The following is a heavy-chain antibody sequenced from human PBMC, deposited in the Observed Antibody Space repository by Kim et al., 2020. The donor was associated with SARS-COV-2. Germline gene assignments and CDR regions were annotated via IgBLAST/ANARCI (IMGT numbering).Heavy chain of an antibody. J-gene: IGHJ4*02. CDR2: ISGSGGST. CDR3: AKVRPYYYDSSGYYYFDY. V-gene: IGHV3-23*01. Sequence: GGSLRLSCAASGFTFSSYAMSWVRQAPGKGLEWVSAISGSGGSTYYADSVKGRFTISRDNSKNTLYLQMNSLRAEDTAVYYCAKVRPYYYDSSGYYYFDYWGQGTLVTVSS. CDR1: GFTFSSYA. D-gene: IGHD3-22*01.